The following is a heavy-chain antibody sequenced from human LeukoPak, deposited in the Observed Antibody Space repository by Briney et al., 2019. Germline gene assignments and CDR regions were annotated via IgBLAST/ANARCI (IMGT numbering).Heavy chain of an antibody. CDR3: ASILRSSSGYYFDY. Sequence: GGSLRLSCAASGFTVSTNYMSWVRQAPGKGLEWVSVIYSGDTTFYADSVRGKFTISRDNSKNTLYLQMNSLRAEDTAVYYCASILRSSSGYYFDYWGQGTLVTVST. J-gene: IGHJ4*02. CDR1: GFTVSTNY. D-gene: IGHD3-10*01. CDR2: IYSGDTT. V-gene: IGHV3-66*01.